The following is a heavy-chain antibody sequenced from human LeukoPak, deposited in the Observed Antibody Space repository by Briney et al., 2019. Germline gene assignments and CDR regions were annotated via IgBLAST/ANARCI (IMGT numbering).Heavy chain of an antibody. CDR2: IYYTGST. J-gene: IGHJ4*02. CDR1: GGSIDSYY. Sequence: PSETLSLTCTVSGGSIDSYYWSWIRQPPGKGLEWIGYIYYTGSTEYHPSLKSRVTISLDTSKNQFSLKLTSVTAADTAVYYCARVYHSAEYYFDYWGQGNLVSVSS. CDR3: ARVYHSAEYYFDY. D-gene: IGHD5/OR15-5a*01. V-gene: IGHV4-59*01.